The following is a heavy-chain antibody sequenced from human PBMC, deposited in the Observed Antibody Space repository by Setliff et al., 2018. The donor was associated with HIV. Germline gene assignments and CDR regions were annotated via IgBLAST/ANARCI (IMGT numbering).Heavy chain of an antibody. CDR3: ARMRGPTVTPYWYFDL. Sequence: SGPTLVNPTQTLTLTCTFSGFSLSTSGVGVGWIRQPPGKALEWLALIYWNDDKRYSPSLKSRLTITKDTSKHQVVLTMTNMDPVDTATYYCARMRGPTVTPYWYFDLWGRGTLVTVSS. CDR1: GFSLSTSGVG. V-gene: IGHV2-5*01. CDR2: IYWNDDK. D-gene: IGHD4-17*01. J-gene: IGHJ2*01.